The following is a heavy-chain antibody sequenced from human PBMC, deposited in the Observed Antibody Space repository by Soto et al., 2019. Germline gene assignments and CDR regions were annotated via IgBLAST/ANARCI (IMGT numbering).Heavy chain of an antibody. CDR3: ARDPCGGDCYRFDP. V-gene: IGHV1-69*04. Sequence: GASVKVSCKASGGTFSSYTISWVRQAPGQGLEWMGRIIPILGIANYAQKFQGRVTITADKSTSTAYMELSSLRSEDTAVYYCARDPCGGDCYRFDPWGQGTLVTVSS. D-gene: IGHD2-21*02. J-gene: IGHJ5*02. CDR2: IIPILGIA. CDR1: GGTFSSYT.